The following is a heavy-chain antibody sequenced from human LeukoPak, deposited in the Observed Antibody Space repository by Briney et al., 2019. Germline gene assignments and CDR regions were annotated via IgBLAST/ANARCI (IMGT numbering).Heavy chain of an antibody. CDR1: GDSISSSSSY. J-gene: IGHJ4*02. D-gene: IGHD3-3*01. CDR3: ARARRRLWSGYWSPDY. V-gene: IGHV4-39*07. CDR2: MYYSGST. Sequence: SETLSLTCTVSGDSISSSSSYWGWIRQPPGKGLEWIGTMYYSGSTNYNPSLKSRVTISVDTSKNQFSLKLSSVTAADTAVYYCARARRRLWSGYWSPDYWGQGTLVTVSS.